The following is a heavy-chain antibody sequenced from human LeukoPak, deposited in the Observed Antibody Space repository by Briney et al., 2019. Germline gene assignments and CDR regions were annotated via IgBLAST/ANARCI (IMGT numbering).Heavy chain of an antibody. CDR2: IWYDGSNK. J-gene: IGHJ4*02. D-gene: IGHD6-13*01. Sequence: GGSLRLSCAASGFTFSNYGMHWVRQAPGKGLEWVAVIWYDGSNKYYGDSVKGRFTISRDNSKNTLYLQMNSLRAEDTAVYYCAKDLYSSPGGEDYWGQGTLVTVSS. V-gene: IGHV3-33*06. CDR1: GFTFSNYG. CDR3: AKDLYSSPGGEDY.